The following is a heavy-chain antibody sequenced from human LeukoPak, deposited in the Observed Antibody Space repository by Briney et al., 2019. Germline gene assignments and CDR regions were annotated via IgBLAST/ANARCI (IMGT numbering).Heavy chain of an antibody. CDR2: ISSSSSYT. Sequence: PGGSLRLSCAASGFTFSDYYMSWIRQAPGKGLEWVSYISSSSSYTNYADSVKGRFTISRDNAKNPLYLQMNSLRAEATAVYYCARGPYRYCGGDCYLFDCWGQGTLVSVSS. CDR1: GFTFSDYY. V-gene: IGHV3-11*06. D-gene: IGHD2-21*02. CDR3: ARGPYRYCGGDCYLFDC. J-gene: IGHJ4*02.